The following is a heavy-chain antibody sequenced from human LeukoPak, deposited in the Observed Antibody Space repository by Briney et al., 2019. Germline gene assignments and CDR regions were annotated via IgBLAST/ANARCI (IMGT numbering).Heavy chain of an antibody. CDR1: GDRFNTYW. J-gene: IGHJ4*02. CDR2: VYPGDSDT. D-gene: IGHD3-9*01. CDR3: ARSDDRAPFDY. Sequence: GESLRISCQGSGDRFNTYWIAWVRQLPGKGLEWMGNVYPGDSDTRYSPSFQGQVTISADKSISTAYLQWSSLKASDTAMYYCARSDDRAPFDYWGQGTLVTVSS. V-gene: IGHV5-51*01.